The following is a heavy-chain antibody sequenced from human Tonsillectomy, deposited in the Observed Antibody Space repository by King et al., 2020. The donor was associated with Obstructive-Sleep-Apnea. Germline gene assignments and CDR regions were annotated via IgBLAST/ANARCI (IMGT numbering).Heavy chain of an antibody. CDR3: PREQYADYYFDY. CDR2: ISYDGSNK. D-gene: IGHD4-17*01. CDR1: GFTFSNYA. J-gene: IGHJ4*02. V-gene: IGHV3-30-3*01. Sequence: VQLVESGGGVVQPGRSLRLSCAASGFTFSNYAMHWVRQAPGKGLEWVAVISYDGSNKYYADSVKGRFTIPRDNSKNTLYLQMNSLRAEDSAVYYCPREQYADYYFDYWGQGTLVTVSS.